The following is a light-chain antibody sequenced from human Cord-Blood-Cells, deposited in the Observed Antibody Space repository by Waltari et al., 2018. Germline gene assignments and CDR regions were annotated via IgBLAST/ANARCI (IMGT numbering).Light chain of an antibody. CDR2: DVS. CDR3: SSYTSSSTLV. CDR1: SSDVGGYNY. Sequence: QSALTQPASVSGSPGQSTTISCTGTSSDVGGYNYVSGYQHHPGKAPNLMIYDVSNRPSGVSNRFSGSKSCNTASLTISGLQAEDEADYYCSSYTSSSTLVFGGGTKLTVL. V-gene: IGLV2-14*03. J-gene: IGLJ3*02.